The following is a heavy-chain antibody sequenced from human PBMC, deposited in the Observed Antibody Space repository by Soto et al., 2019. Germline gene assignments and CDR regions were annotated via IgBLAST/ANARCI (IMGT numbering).Heavy chain of an antibody. CDR3: ASSSGNNYGVGTNYYFDY. CDR2: IIPIFGTA. CDR1: GGTFSTYS. J-gene: IGHJ4*02. V-gene: IGHV1-69*06. D-gene: IGHD1-26*01. Sequence: QVQLVQSGAEVKKPGSSVKVSCKTSGGTFSTYSIVWVRQAPGEGLEWMGGIIPIFGTANYAQKFQDRLTITADKSTNTAFMELSSLKSEDTAMYYCASSSGNNYGVGTNYYFDYWGQETLVTVSS.